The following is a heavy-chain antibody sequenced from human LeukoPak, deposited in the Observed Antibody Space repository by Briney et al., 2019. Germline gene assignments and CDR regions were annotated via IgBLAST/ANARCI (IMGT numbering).Heavy chain of an antibody. D-gene: IGHD5-12*01. Sequence: GGSLRLSCAASGFSFSTYDMHWVRQAPGKGLEWVAVISSDGSHKYWADSVKGRFTISRDTSRNTLYLQMNSLRAEDTAVYYCAARPPIIVAGPFDYWGQGALVTVSS. CDR1: GFSFSTYD. J-gene: IGHJ4*02. V-gene: IGHV3-30*03. CDR2: ISSDGSHK. CDR3: AARPPIIVAGPFDY.